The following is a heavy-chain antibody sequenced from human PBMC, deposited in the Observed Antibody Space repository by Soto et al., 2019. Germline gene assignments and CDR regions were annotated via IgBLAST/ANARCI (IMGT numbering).Heavy chain of an antibody. CDR3: ARHVFSSGWYEFDY. CDR2: IDPSDSYT. D-gene: IGHD6-19*01. CDR1: GYSFTSYW. J-gene: IGHJ4*02. Sequence: PGESLKISCKGSGYSFTSYWISWVRQMPGKGLEWMGRIDPSDSYTRYSPSFQGQVTISADKSISTAYLQWSSLKASDTAMYYCARHVFSSGWYEFDYWGQGTLVTVSS. V-gene: IGHV5-10-1*04.